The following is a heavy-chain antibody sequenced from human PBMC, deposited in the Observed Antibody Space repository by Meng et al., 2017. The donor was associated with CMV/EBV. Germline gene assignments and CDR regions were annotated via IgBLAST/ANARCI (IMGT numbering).Heavy chain of an antibody. CDR2: ISGSGGST. J-gene: IGHJ5*02. V-gene: IGHV3-23*01. Sequence: GESLKISCAASGFTFSSYAMSRVRQAPGKGLEWVSAISGSGGSTYYADSVKGRFTISRDNSKNTLYLQMNSLRAEDTAVYYCAKDRRWELLQGWFDPWGQGTLVTVSS. CDR1: GFTFSSYA. CDR3: AKDRRWELLQGWFDP. D-gene: IGHD1-26*01.